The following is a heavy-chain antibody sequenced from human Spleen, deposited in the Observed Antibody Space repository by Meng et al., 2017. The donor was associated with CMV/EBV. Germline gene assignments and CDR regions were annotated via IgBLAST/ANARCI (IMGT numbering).Heavy chain of an antibody. V-gene: IGHV4-39*01. J-gene: IGHJ5*02. CDR1: GGSISTKMYY. Sequence: GSLRLSCTVSGGSISTKMYYWGWIRQAPGKGQEWIGSMYYGGTTYYNPSLKSRVTMSEDTSKNRFSLELISMSAADTAIYYCARQGVTTALFNRWGQGILVTVSS. D-gene: IGHD1-26*01. CDR2: MYYGGTT. CDR3: ARQGVTTALFNR.